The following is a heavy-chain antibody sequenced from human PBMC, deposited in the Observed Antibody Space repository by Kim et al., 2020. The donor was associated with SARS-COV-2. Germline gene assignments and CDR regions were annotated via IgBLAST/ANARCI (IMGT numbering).Heavy chain of an antibody. J-gene: IGHJ4*02. V-gene: IGHV5-10-1*01. CDR3: ARMGIAAAGTSFDY. Sequence: SPSFQGHVTISADKSISTAYLQWSSLKASDTAMYYCARMGIAAAGTSFDYWGQGTLVTVSS. D-gene: IGHD6-13*01.